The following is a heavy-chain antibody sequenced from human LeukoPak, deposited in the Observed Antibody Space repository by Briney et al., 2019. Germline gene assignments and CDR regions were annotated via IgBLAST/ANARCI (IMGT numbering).Heavy chain of an antibody. CDR2: ISAYNGNT. Sequence: ASVKVSCKASGYTFTSYGISWVRQAPGQGLEWMGWISAYNGNTNYAQKLQGRVTMTTDTSTSTAYMELRSLRSDDTAVYYCARDPNYDFWSGYYLPIDYWGQGTLVTVSS. V-gene: IGHV1-18*01. J-gene: IGHJ4*02. CDR3: ARDPNYDFWSGYYLPIDY. CDR1: GYTFTSYG. D-gene: IGHD3-3*01.